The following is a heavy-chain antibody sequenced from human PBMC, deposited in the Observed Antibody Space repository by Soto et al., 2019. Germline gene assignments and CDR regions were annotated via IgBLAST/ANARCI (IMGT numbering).Heavy chain of an antibody. CDR1: GGSISSGVYS. J-gene: IGHJ5*02. Sequence: SETLSRSCAVSGGSISSGVYSWIWIRQPPGKGLEWIGYIYHSGSTYYNPSLKSRVTISVDRSKNQFSLKLSSVTAADTAVYYCARAVVPAAIGGNWFDPWGQGTLVTVSS. V-gene: IGHV4-30-2*01. D-gene: IGHD2-2*02. CDR2: IYHSGST. CDR3: ARAVVPAAIGGNWFDP.